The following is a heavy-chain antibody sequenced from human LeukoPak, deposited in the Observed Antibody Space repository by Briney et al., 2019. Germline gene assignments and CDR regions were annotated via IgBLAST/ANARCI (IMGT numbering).Heavy chain of an antibody. CDR2: IYRSGST. J-gene: IGHJ6*03. D-gene: IGHD2-2*01. CDR1: GYSISSGYY. CDR3: ARGDCSSTICYSPMDV. Sequence: SETLSLTCTVSGYSISSGYYWVWIRQPPGKGLEWIGSIYRSGSTNYNPSLKSRVTISVDTSKNQFSLKVNSVTAADTAVYYCARGDCSSTICYSPMDVWGKGTTVTISS. V-gene: IGHV4-38-2*02.